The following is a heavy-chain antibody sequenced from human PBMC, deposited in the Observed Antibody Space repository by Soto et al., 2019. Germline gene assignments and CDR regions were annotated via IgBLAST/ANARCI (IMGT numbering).Heavy chain of an antibody. Sequence: GGSLRLSCAASGFTFSNAWMSWVRQAPGKGLEWVGRIKSKTDGGTTDYAAPVKGRFTISRDDSKNTLYLQMNSLKTEDTAVYYCTAAPSDYGDYFDYWGQGTLVTVSS. D-gene: IGHD4-17*01. J-gene: IGHJ4*02. V-gene: IGHV3-15*01. CDR3: TAAPSDYGDYFDY. CDR2: IKSKTDGGTT. CDR1: GFTFSNAW.